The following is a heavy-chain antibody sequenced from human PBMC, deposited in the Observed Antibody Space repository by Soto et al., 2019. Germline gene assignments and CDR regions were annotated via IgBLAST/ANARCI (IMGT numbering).Heavy chain of an antibody. CDR1: GGSVSSAGHC. D-gene: IGHD3-3*01. CDR2: IYYTGST. CDR3: ARDQYDFRSGSYYYAMEV. Sequence: AETLSLTCTLPGGSVSSAGHCLILIRQTPGEGLEWIGYIYYTGSTNYNPSLKGRVTMTVHTSRDQVSLRLRSVSRADTAVYYCARDQYDFRSGSYYYAMEVWGQGTKVTVSS. V-gene: IGHV4-61*08. J-gene: IGHJ6*02.